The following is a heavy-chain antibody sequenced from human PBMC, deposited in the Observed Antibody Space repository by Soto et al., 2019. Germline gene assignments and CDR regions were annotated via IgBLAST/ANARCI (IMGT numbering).Heavy chain of an antibody. D-gene: IGHD6-19*01. V-gene: IGHV3-30*18. J-gene: IGHJ4*02. CDR2: VSYDGSHK. Sequence: QVQLVESGGGVVQPGRSLRLSCAASGFTFSSYAMHWVRQAPGKGLEWVAVVSYDGSHKYYADSVKGRFTISRDNSKNTLYLQMNSLTTEDTAVYYCAKAYGSGWVYFDYWGQGTLVTVSS. CDR1: GFTFSSYA. CDR3: AKAYGSGWVYFDY.